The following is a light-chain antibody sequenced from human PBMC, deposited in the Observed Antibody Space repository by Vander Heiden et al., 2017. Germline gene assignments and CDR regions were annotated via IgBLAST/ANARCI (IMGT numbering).Light chain of an antibody. V-gene: IGKV1-39*01. J-gene: IGKJ2*01. Sequence: DIQLTQSPSYLSASVGDSVTITCRANETIRYYVNWYQQRPGKAPNLLISAASRLHSGVPSRFSGRGSGTDFSLTIRSLQLEDFATYYCQQSYSSQYTFGQGTRLEV. CDR3: QQSYSSQYT. CDR2: AAS. CDR1: ETIRYY.